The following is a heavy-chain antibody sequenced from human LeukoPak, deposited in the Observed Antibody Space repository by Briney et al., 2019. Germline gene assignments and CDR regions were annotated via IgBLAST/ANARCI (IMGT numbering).Heavy chain of an antibody. CDR3: ASGSSSWYLFDY. CDR2: IKQDGSEK. Sequence: GGSLRLSCAASGFTFSSYWMSWVRQAPGKGLEWVANIKQDGSEKYYVDSVKGRFTISRDNAKNSLYLQMNSLRAEDTAVYYRASGSSSWYLFDYWGQGTLVTVSS. V-gene: IGHV3-7*01. D-gene: IGHD6-13*01. J-gene: IGHJ4*02. CDR1: GFTFSSYW.